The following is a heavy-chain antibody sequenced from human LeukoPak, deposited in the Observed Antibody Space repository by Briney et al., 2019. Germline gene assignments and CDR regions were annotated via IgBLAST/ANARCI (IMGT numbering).Heavy chain of an antibody. J-gene: IGHJ4*02. CDR2: ISTSGNSI. CDR1: GFTFSSYE. Sequence: GGSLRLSCAASGFTFSSYEMNWVRQAPGKGLEWVSYISTSGNSIYYADSVKGRFTISRDNAKNSLSLQMNSLRAEDTAVYYCATSQGSWPDYFDYWAREPWSPSPQ. V-gene: IGHV3-48*03. CDR3: ATSQGSWPDYFDY. D-gene: IGHD6-13*01.